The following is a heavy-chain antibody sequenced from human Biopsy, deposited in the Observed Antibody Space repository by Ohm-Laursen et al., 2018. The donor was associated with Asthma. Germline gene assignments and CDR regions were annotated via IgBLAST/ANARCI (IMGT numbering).Heavy chain of an antibody. V-gene: IGHV3-9*01. D-gene: IGHD1-26*01. Sequence: SLRLSCSASGFTLDDYAMHWVRQAPGKGLEWVSGISWNSGSIGYADSVKGRFTISRDNAKNSLYLQMNSLRAEDTALYYCAKGEWELLEANFDFWGQGTLVTVSS. CDR1: GFTLDDYA. CDR3: AKGEWELLEANFDF. CDR2: ISWNSGSI. J-gene: IGHJ4*02.